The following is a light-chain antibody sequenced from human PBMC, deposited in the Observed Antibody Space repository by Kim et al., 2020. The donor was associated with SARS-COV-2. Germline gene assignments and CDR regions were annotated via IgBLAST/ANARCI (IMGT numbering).Light chain of an antibody. J-gene: IGLJ2*01. Sequence: QFVLTQSPSASASLGTSVKLTCTLSSEYKTYAIAWHQQLPEKGPRYLMNVDSDGSHTRGDGIPDRFSGSSSGAERYLTISSLQPEDEADYYCLTWGPGIRVFGGGTQLTVL. CDR1: SEYKTYA. V-gene: IGLV4-69*01. CDR2: VDSDGSH. CDR3: LTWGPGIRV.